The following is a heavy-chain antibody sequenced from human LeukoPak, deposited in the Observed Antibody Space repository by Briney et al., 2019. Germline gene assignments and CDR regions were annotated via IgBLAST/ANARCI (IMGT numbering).Heavy chain of an antibody. Sequence: SETLSLTCTVSGGSISGYYWSWIRQHPGKGLEWIGYIYYGGSTDYNPSLKSRVTISKDTSKTQFSLRLSSVTAADTAVYYCARARLDSSGRFDYWGQGTLVTVSS. CDR2: IYYGGST. CDR1: GGSISGYY. V-gene: IGHV4-59*01. J-gene: IGHJ4*02. CDR3: ARARLDSSGRFDY. D-gene: IGHD3-22*01.